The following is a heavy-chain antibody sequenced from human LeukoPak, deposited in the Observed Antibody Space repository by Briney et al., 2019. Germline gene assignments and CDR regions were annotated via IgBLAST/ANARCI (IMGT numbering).Heavy chain of an antibody. J-gene: IGHJ5*02. D-gene: IGHD2-2*02. CDR2: ISSSSSYI. CDR1: GFTFSSYS. Sequence: PGGSLRLSCAASGFTFSSYSMNWVRQAPGKGLEWVSSISSSSSYIYYADSVKGRFTTSRDNAKNSLYLQMNSLRAEDTAVYYCARDRVPDRYCSSTSCYIRGWFDPWGQGTLVTVSS. V-gene: IGHV3-21*01. CDR3: ARDRVPDRYCSSTSCYIRGWFDP.